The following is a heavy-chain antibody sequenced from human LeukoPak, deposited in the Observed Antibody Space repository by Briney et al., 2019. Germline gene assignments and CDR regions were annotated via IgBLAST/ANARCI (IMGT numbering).Heavy chain of an antibody. J-gene: IGHJ6*03. CDR1: GGSISSYY. Sequence: SETLSLTCTVSGGSISSYYWSWIRQPPGKGLEWSGYIYYSGSTNYNPSLKSRVTISVDTSKNQFSLKLSSVTAADTAVYYCVRGMTQEYYYYYYYMDVWGKGTTVTVSS. V-gene: IGHV4-59*01. CDR2: IYYSGST. CDR3: VRGMTQEYYYYYYYMDV.